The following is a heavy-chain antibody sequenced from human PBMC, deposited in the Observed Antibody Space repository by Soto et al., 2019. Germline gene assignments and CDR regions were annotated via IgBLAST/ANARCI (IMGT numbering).Heavy chain of an antibody. CDR1: GVSISSYY. D-gene: IGHD3-10*01. V-gene: IGHV4-59*01. J-gene: IGHJ4*02. Sequence: SETLSLTCTVSGVSISSYYWSWIRQPPGKGLEWIGFIYNSGSTNYNPSLKSRVTISMDTSRNQFSLILSSVTATDTAVYYCARAPYGSGTKPYYFDYWGQGTLVTVS. CDR2: IYNSGST. CDR3: ARAPYGSGTKPYYFDY.